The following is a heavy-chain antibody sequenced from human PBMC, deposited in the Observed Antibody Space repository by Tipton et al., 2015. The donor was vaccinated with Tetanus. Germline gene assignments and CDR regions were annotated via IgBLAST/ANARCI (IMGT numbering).Heavy chain of an antibody. D-gene: IGHD2-21*02. V-gene: IGHV3-7*04. CDR1: GFPFMTYW. J-gene: IGHJ4*02. CDR2: IKRDGSEQ. CDR3: ARGMAEASNCGGDCYSDY. Sequence: SLRLSCAASGFPFMTYWMTWVRQAPGKGLEWVANIKRDGSEQHYVDSVKGRFTISRDNAGNSLYLQMNSLRDEDTGVYSCARGMAEASNCGGDCYSDYWGQGTLVTVSS.